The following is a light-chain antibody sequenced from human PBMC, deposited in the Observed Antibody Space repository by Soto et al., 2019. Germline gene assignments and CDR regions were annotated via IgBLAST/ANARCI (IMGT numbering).Light chain of an antibody. Sequence: QSALTQPASVSGSPGQSITISCTGTSSDVGGSNYVSWYQQHPGKAPKLIIYDVSNRPSGVSNRFSGSKSGHTASLTISGLQAQDAADYYNGSYTSNDTLYVFGTGTKLTLL. CDR2: DVS. CDR3: GSYTSNDTLYV. V-gene: IGLV2-14*01. CDR1: SSDVGGSNY. J-gene: IGLJ1*01.